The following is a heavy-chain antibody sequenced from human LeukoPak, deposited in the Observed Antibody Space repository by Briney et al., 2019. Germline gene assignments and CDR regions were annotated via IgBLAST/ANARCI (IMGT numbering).Heavy chain of an antibody. D-gene: IGHD6-13*01. CDR3: AWRHHSRSWEALCTNWFDP. J-gene: IGHJ5*02. CDR1: GYTVTSYG. CDR2: ISAYNGNT. Sequence: ASVKVSCKASGYTVTSYGIRWVGQAPGQGGEGMGWISAYNGNTNYAQKFQGRVTIAADKSTGTVYMERSILRSEDTDVYYCAWRHHSRSWEALCTNWFDPWGQGTLVTVSS. V-gene: IGHV1-18*01.